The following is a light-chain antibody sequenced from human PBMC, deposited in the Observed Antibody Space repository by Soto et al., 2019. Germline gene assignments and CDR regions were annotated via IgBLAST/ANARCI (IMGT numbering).Light chain of an antibody. CDR3: SSYAGSNNLV. V-gene: IGLV2-8*01. CDR2: EVS. J-gene: IGLJ3*02. CDR1: SSDVGGYNY. Sequence: QSXLTQPPXXXGXPGXSXTXXXTGTSSDVGGYNYVSWYQQHPGKAPKLMIYEVSKRPSGVPDRFSGSKSGNTASLTVSGLQAEDEADYYCSSYAGSNNLVFGGGTKLTVL.